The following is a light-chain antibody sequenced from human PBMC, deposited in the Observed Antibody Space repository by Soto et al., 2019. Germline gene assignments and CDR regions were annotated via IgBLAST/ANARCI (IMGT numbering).Light chain of an antibody. CDR3: QQYNSDPWT. J-gene: IGKJ1*01. CDR1: QSISSW. V-gene: IGKV1-5*03. Sequence: DIKMTQSPSTLSASVGDRVTITCRASQSISSWLAWYQQKPGKAPKLLIYKASSLESGVPSRFRGSGSGTEFTLTISRLQPDDFATYYCQQYNSDPWTFGQGTKVEIK. CDR2: KAS.